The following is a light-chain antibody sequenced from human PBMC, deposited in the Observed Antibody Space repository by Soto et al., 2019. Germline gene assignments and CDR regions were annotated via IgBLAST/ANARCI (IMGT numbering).Light chain of an antibody. V-gene: IGKV3-20*01. CDR1: QSVSSNY. CDR3: QQHGGSPSYT. Sequence: IVLTQSPGTLSLSPGERATLSCRARQSVSSNYLAWYQQKPGQAPRLLIYGASSRATGITDRFSGSGSGTDFTLTISRLEPEDFAVYYCQQHGGSPSYTFGQGTKLEIQ. J-gene: IGKJ2*01. CDR2: GAS.